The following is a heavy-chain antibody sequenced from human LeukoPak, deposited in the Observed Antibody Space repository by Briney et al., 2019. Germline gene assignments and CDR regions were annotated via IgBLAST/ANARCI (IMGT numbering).Heavy chain of an antibody. V-gene: IGHV6-1*01. D-gene: IGHD3-16*01. CDR3: ARSLSFSWGLTYFDY. J-gene: IGHJ4*02. CDR2: TYYRSKWYN. CDR1: GDSVSSSGAA. Sequence: SQTLSLTCAISGDSVSSSGAAWNWIRQSPSRGLEWLGGTYYRSKWYNDYAVSVKSRITINPDTSKNQFSLQLNSVTPEDTAVYYCARSLSFSWGLTYFDYWGQGTLVTVSS.